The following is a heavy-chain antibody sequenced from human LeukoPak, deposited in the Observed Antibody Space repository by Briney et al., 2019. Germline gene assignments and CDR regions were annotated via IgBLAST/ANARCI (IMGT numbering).Heavy chain of an antibody. V-gene: IGHV4-59*01. CDR3: ARGQWLGL. J-gene: IGHJ4*02. D-gene: IGHD6-19*01. Sequence: SETLSLTCTVSGVSISSYYWSWIRQPPGKGLEWIGYIYYSGSTNYNPSLKSRVTISVDTSKNQFSLKLSSVTAADTAVYYCARGQWLGLWGQGTLVTVSS. CDR1: GVSISSYY. CDR2: IYYSGST.